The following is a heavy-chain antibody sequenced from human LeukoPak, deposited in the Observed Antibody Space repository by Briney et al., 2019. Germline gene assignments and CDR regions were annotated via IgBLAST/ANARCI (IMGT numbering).Heavy chain of an antibody. Sequence: GASVKVSCKASGYTFTGYYMHWMRQAPGQGLEWMGWINPNSGGTNYAQKFQGRVSMTRDTSISTAYMELRRLRSDDTAVYYCARVQSEGEQLVRDYYDSTGYYSAFDYWGQGTLVTVSS. D-gene: IGHD3-22*01. CDR3: ARVQSEGEQLVRDYYDSTGYYSAFDY. CDR1: GYTFTGYY. V-gene: IGHV1-2*02. J-gene: IGHJ4*02. CDR2: INPNSGGT.